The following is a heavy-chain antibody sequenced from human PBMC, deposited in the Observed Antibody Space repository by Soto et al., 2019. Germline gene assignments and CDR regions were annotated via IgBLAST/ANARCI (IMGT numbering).Heavy chain of an antibody. CDR1: GYSLTSSY. CDR3: GRGLFTGDY. J-gene: IGHJ4*02. V-gene: IGHV1-46*03. Sequence: ASVRVSCKASGYSLTSSYIHWVRQAPGQGLEWMAIINPMGGSTNYAQKFQGRVTVTMDTSASTVYMELSSLRSEDTAVYYCGRGLFTGDYWGQGTLVTVSS. D-gene: IGHD3-16*01. CDR2: INPMGGST.